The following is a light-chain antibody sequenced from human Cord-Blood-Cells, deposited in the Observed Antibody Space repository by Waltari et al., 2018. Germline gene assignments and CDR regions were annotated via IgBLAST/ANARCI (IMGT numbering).Light chain of an antibody. V-gene: IGKV1-39*01. CDR2: AAS. CDR1: QSISIY. CDR3: QQSYSTPYS. J-gene: IGKJ2*03. Sequence: DIQMTQSPSSLSASVGDRVNITCRASQSISIYINWYQQKPGKDPKLLIYAASSLQRWVPSRFSGSGSGTDFTLTISSLQPEDFATYYCQQSYSTPYSFGQGTKLEIK.